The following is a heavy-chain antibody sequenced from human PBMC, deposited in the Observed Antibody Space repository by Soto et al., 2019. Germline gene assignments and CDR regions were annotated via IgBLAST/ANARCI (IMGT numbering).Heavy chain of an antibody. CDR3: AKDNTGGSFGSDY. V-gene: IGHV3-23*01. D-gene: IGHD3-16*01. CDR1: GFTFISHA. CDR2: ISGSGGST. J-gene: IGHJ4*02. Sequence: GGSLRLSCAASGFTFISHAMSWVRQAPGKGLEWVSAISGSGGSTYYADSVKGRFTISRDNSKNTLYLQMNSLRAEDTAVFYCAKDNTGGSFGSDYWGQGTLVTVSS.